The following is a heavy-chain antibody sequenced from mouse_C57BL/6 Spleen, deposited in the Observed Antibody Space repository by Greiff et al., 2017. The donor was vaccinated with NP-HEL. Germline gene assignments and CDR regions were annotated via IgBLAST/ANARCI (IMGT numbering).Heavy chain of an antibody. J-gene: IGHJ4*01. Sequence: QVQLQQPGAELVKPGASVKLSCKASGYTFTSYWMHWVKQRPGQGLEWIGMIHPNSGSTNYNEKFKSKATLTVDKSSSTAYMQLSSLTSEDSAVYYCARDGYDYDEEYAMDYWGQGTSVTVSS. CDR3: ARDGYDYDEEYAMDY. CDR2: IHPNSGST. V-gene: IGHV1-64*01. D-gene: IGHD2-4*01. CDR1: GYTFTSYW.